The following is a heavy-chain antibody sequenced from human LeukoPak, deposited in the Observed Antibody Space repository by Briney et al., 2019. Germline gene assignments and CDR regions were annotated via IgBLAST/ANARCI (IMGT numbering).Heavy chain of an antibody. CDR3: AKTSWDYDFWSGYQDAFDI. Sequence: GGSLRLSCAASGFTFSSYWMHWVRQAPGKGLEWVSAISGSGGSTYYADSVKGRFTISRDNSKNTLYLQMNSLRAEDTAVYYCAKTSWDYDFWSGYQDAFDIWGQGTMVTVSS. D-gene: IGHD3-3*01. V-gene: IGHV3-23*01. CDR2: ISGSGGST. CDR1: GFTFSSYW. J-gene: IGHJ3*02.